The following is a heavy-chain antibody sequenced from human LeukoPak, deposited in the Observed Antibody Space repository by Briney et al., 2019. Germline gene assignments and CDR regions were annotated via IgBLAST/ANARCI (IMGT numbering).Heavy chain of an antibody. J-gene: IGHJ4*02. D-gene: IGHD1-26*01. Sequence: GGSLRPSCAASGFTFSSYAMSWVRQAPGKGLEWVSAISGSGGSTYYADSVKGRFTISRDNSKNTLYLQMNSLRAEDTAVYYCAKDNGATPLNYWGQGTLVTVSS. CDR3: AKDNGATPLNY. V-gene: IGHV3-23*01. CDR1: GFTFSSYA. CDR2: ISGSGGST.